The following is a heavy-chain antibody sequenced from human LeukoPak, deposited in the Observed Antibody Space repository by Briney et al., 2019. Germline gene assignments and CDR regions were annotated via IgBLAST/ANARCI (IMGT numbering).Heavy chain of an antibody. CDR3: ACLTTADAFDI. Sequence: SETLSLTCTVSGGSISSYYWSWIRQPPGKGLEWIGYMYYSGTTNYNPSLRSRVIISADTSKNQFSLKLSSVTAADTAVYYCACLTTADAFDIWGQGTMVTVSS. J-gene: IGHJ3*02. CDR2: MYYSGTT. V-gene: IGHV4-59*01. CDR1: GGSISSYY. D-gene: IGHD3-22*01.